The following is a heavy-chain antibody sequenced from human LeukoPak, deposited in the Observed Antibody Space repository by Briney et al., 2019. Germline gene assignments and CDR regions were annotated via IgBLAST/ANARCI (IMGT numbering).Heavy chain of an antibody. CDR2: IYSDGST. CDR3: ARTQITHAFDI. J-gene: IGHJ3*02. Sequence: GGSLRLSCAASGFTVSSNYMSWVRQAPGKGLEWVSVIYSDGSTYYADSVKGRFTISRDNSKNTLYLQMNSLRAEDTAVYYCARTQITHAFDIWGQGTMVTVSS. V-gene: IGHV3-53*01. D-gene: IGHD1-20*01. CDR1: GFTVSSNY.